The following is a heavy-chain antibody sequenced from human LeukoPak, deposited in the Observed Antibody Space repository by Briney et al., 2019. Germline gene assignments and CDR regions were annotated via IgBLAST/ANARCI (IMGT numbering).Heavy chain of an antibody. CDR1: GYTFTSYY. Sequence: ASLKVSCKASGYTFTSYYMHWVRQAPGQGLEWMGIINPNGGSTSYAQKFQGRVTMTRDTSTSTVYMELSSLRSEDTAVYYCARDREGIAAAGTRYIWFDPWGQGTLVT. CDR3: ARDREGIAAAGTRYIWFDP. CDR2: INPNGGST. V-gene: IGHV1-46*01. J-gene: IGHJ5*02. D-gene: IGHD6-13*01.